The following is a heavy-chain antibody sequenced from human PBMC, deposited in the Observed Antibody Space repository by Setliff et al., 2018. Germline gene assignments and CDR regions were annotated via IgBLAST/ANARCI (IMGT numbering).Heavy chain of an antibody. Sequence: VSCKASGGTFSSYAISWVRQAPGQGLEWMGGIIPIFGTANYAQKFQGRVTITTDESTSTAYMELSSLRSEDTAVYYCARVVVVTAIPFYYYYGMDVWGQGTTVTVSS. V-gene: IGHV1-69*05. J-gene: IGHJ6*02. D-gene: IGHD2-21*02. CDR2: IIPIFGTA. CDR1: GGTFSSYA. CDR3: ARVVVVTAIPFYYYYGMDV.